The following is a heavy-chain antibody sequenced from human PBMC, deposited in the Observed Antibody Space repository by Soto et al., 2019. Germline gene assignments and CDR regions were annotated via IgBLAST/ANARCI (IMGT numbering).Heavy chain of an antibody. J-gene: IGHJ4*02. CDR3: ARGPENAYKPDY. CDR2: IYHSGST. V-gene: IGHV4-31*11. D-gene: IGHD1-1*01. Sequence: KLSATLSLTCAVSGGSISSGGYSWSWIRQQPGKGMEWIGYIYHSGSTYYNPSLKIRFTISVDTSKNQFSLKLSFVTAADTAGYYWARGPENAYKPDYWGQGTLVTVSS. CDR1: GGSISSGGYS.